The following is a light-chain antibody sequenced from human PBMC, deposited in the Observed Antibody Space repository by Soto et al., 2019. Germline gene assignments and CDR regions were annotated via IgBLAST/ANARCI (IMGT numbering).Light chain of an antibody. CDR2: GNS. V-gene: IGLV1-40*01. CDR1: SSNIGAGYD. Sequence: QSVLTQPPSVSGAPGQRVTISCTGSSSNIGAGYDVHWYQQLPGTAPKLLIYGNSNRPSGVPDRFSGSKSGTLASLAITGLQAEDEADYYCQSYDSSLSGSVFGGETKLTVL. CDR3: QSYDSSLSGSV. J-gene: IGLJ2*01.